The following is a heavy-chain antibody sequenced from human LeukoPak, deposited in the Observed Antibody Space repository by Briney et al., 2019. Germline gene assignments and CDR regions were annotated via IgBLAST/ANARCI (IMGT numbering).Heavy chain of an antibody. CDR1: GGSISSYY. CDR3: AGRDYYFDY. V-gene: IGHV4-59*01. D-gene: IGHD2-21*02. CDR2: IYYSGST. Sequence: SETLSLTCTVSGGSISSYYWSWIRQPPGKGLEWIGYIYYSGSTNYNPSLKSRVTISVDTSKNQFSLKLSSVTAADTAVYYCAGRDYYFDYRGQGTLVTVSS. J-gene: IGHJ4*02.